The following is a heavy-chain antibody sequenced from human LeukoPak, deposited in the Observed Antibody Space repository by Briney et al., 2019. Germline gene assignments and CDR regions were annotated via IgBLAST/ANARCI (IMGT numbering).Heavy chain of an antibody. CDR1: GFTFSSYA. CDR2: ISYDGSNK. J-gene: IGHJ3*02. V-gene: IGHV3-30-3*01. Sequence: PGGSLRLSCAASGFTFSSYAMHWVRQAPGKGLEWVAVISYDGSNKYYADSVKGRFTISRDNAKNSLYLQMNSLRAEDTAVYYCARDLGGSYYGAFDIWGQGTLVTVSS. D-gene: IGHD1-26*01. CDR3: ARDLGGSYYGAFDI.